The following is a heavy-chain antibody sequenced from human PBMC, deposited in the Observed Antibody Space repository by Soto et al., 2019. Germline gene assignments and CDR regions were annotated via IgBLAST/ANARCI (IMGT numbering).Heavy chain of an antibody. D-gene: IGHD3-22*01. CDR1: GGTFSSYA. Sequence: QVQLVQSGAEVKKPGSSVKVSCKASGGTFSSYAISWVRQAPGQGLEWMGGIIPIFGTVNYAQKFQGRVTITADESTSTAYMELSSLRSEDTAVYYCARDWSYYYDSSGYYDYWGQGTLVTVSS. V-gene: IGHV1-69*01. J-gene: IGHJ4*02. CDR2: IIPIFGTV. CDR3: ARDWSYYYDSSGYYDY.